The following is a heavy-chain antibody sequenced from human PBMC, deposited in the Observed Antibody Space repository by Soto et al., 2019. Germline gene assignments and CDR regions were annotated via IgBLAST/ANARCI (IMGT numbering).Heavy chain of an antibody. D-gene: IGHD2-15*01. V-gene: IGHV4-30-2*01. Sequence: SETLSLTCAVSGGSISSGGYSWSWIRQPPGKGLEWIGYIYHSGSTYYNPSLKSRVTISVDRSKNQLSLKLSSVTAADTAVYYCARGGLFRVVAATFDYWGQGTLVTVSS. CDR2: IYHSGST. CDR1: GGSISSGGYS. CDR3: ARGGLFRVVAATFDY. J-gene: IGHJ4*02.